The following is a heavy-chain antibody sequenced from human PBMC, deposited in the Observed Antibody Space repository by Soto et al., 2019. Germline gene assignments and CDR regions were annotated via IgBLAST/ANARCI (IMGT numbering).Heavy chain of an antibody. CDR2: INTDGGTT. V-gene: IGHV3-74*01. CDR3: ARGIYLKYGLDL. Sequence: VQLVESGGGLVQPGGSLRLSCAASEFTFNNYWMHWVRQVPGKGLEWVSRINTDGGTTNYADSVMGWFTISRDNADNTVDLQMNSLRAEHTAVYYCARGIYLKYGLDLWGQGATVSVSS. CDR1: EFTFNNYW. J-gene: IGHJ6*02. D-gene: IGHD3-16*02.